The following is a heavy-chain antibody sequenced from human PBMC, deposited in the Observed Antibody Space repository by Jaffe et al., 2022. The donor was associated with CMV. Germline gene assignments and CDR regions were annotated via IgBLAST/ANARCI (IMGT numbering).Heavy chain of an antibody. CDR3: ARLGPGGYYLHAFDI. CDR2: ISSSSSTI. V-gene: IGHV3-48*02. J-gene: IGHJ3*02. D-gene: IGHD3-22*01. CDR1: GFTFSSYS. Sequence: EVQLVESGGGLVQPGGSLRLSCAASGFTFSSYSMNWVRQAPGKGLEWVSYISSSSSTIYYADSVKGRFTISRDNAKNSLYLQMNSLRDEDTAVYYCARLGPGGYYLHAFDIWGQGTMVTVSS.